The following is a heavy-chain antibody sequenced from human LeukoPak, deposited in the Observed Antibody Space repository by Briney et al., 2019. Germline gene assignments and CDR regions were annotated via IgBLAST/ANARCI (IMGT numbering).Heavy chain of an antibody. CDR1: GFTFSSHG. CDR3: AKSGAFNPYRSGSIVGYFDY. CDR2: IIPSGHTT. V-gene: IGHV3-23*01. D-gene: IGHD3-10*01. J-gene: IGHJ4*02. Sequence: GGSLRLSCAASGFTFSSHGMNWVRQAPGKGLEWVSGIIPSGHTTYYADSVRGRFTISRDNSRNTLYLQMNSLRAEDTAVYYCAKSGAFNPYRSGSIVGYFDYWGQGTLVTVSS.